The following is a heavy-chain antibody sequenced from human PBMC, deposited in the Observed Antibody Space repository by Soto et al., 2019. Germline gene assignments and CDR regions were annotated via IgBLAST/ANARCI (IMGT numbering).Heavy chain of an antibody. CDR2: IYNNGRT. CDR1: GGSISSSS. J-gene: IGHJ4*02. CDR3: ARARFCSSTSCYHYFDF. V-gene: IGHV4-59*01. Sequence: SETLSLTCTVSGGSISSSSWSWIRQPPGRGLEWIGYIYNNGRTDYNPSLKSRVTISVDTSKNHFSLKLSSVTPADTAVYYCARARFCSSTSCYHYFDFWGQGTLVTVSS. D-gene: IGHD2-2*01.